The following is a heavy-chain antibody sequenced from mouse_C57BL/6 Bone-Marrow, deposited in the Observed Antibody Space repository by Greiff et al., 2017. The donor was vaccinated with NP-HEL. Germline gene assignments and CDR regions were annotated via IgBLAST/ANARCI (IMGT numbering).Heavy chain of an antibody. V-gene: IGHV5-4*03. CDR2: ISDGGSYT. Sequence: EVKLMESGGGLVKPGGSLKLSCAASGFTFSSYAMSWVRQTPEKRLEWVATISDGGSYTYYPDNVKGRFTISRDNAKNNLYLPRGHLKSEDTAMYYCGPSWFAYWGQGTLVTVSA. CDR3: GPSWFAY. J-gene: IGHJ3*01. CDR1: GFTFSSYA.